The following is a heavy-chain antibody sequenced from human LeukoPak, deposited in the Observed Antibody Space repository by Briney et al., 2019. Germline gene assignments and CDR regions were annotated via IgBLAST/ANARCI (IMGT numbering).Heavy chain of an antibody. CDR2: ISAYNGNT. J-gene: IGHJ6*02. Sequence: ASVKVSCKASGYTFTSYGISWVRQAPGQGLEWTGWISAYNGNTNYAQKLQGRVTMTTDTSTSTAYMELGSLRSDDTAVYYCARDKDSSGWSYYYYYGMDVWGQGSTVTVSS. V-gene: IGHV1-18*01. CDR3: ARDKDSSGWSYYYYYGMDV. CDR1: GYTFTSYG. D-gene: IGHD6-19*01.